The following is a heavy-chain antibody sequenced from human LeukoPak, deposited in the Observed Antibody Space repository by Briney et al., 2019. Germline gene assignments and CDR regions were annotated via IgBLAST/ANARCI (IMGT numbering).Heavy chain of an antibody. CDR1: GGSISSSSYY. CDR3: ARDLSIQLWSYFDY. D-gene: IGHD5-18*01. Sequence: SETLSLTCTVSGGSISSSSYYWSWIRQPAGKGLEWIGRIYTSGSTNYNPSLKSRVTMSVDTSKNQFSLKLSSVTAADTAVYYCARDLSIQLWSYFDYWGQGTLVTVSS. V-gene: IGHV4-61*02. CDR2: IYTSGST. J-gene: IGHJ4*02.